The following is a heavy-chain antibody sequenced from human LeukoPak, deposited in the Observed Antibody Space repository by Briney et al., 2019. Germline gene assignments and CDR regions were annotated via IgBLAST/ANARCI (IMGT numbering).Heavy chain of an antibody. CDR2: IYYSGST. D-gene: IGHD1-26*01. V-gene: IGHV4-39*01. CDR1: GRSMSSSSSY. CDR3: ARLYELLRY. J-gene: IGHJ4*02. Sequence: PSEILSLTCTVSGRSMSSSSSYWGWIRQPRWRGLEWFGRIYYSGSTCYIPSLKSQDTISVDTSKNQSSLKLSSVTAADTAVYYCARLYELLRYWGQGTLVTVSS.